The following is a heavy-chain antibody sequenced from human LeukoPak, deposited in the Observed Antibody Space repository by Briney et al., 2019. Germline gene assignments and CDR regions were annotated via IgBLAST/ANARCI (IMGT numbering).Heavy chain of an antibody. J-gene: IGHJ4*02. CDR2: TSGFTGDT. V-gene: IGHV1-18*01. CDR3: ARDSFTAVTTPCDY. Sequence: GASVKVSCKASGYTFTSYGISWVRQAPGQGLEWLGWTSGFTGDTPYPLRFQGRITMTTDRSTNTAFMELRSLRPDDTAVYFCARDSFTAVTTPCDYWGQGTLVTVSS. CDR1: GYTFTSYG. D-gene: IGHD1-1*01.